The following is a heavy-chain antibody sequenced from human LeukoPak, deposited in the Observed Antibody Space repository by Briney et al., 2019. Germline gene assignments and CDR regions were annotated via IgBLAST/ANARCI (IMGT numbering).Heavy chain of an antibody. V-gene: IGHV3-21*04. CDR1: GFTFSSYS. CDR3: AKRYVYSSSFDAFDI. D-gene: IGHD6-6*01. CDR2: ISSSSSYI. Sequence: GGSLRLSCAASGFTFSSYSMNWVRQAPGKGLEWVSSISSSSSYIYYADSVKGRFTISRDNSKNTLYLQMNSLRAEDTAVYYCAKRYVYSSSFDAFDIWGQGTMVTVSS. J-gene: IGHJ3*02.